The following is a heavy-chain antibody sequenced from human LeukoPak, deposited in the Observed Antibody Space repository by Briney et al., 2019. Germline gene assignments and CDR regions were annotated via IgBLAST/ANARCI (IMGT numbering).Heavy chain of an antibody. CDR1: GYTFTSYD. V-gene: IGHV1-8*01. D-gene: IGHD4-23*01. J-gene: IGHJ4*02. Sequence: ASVKVSCKASGYTFTSYDINCVRQATGQGLEWMGWMNPNSGNTGYAQKFQGRVTMTRNTSISTAYMELSSLRSEDTAVYYCARGRFYRGGNGVVGYWGQGTLVTVSS. CDR3: ARGRFYRGGNGVVGY. CDR2: MNPNSGNT.